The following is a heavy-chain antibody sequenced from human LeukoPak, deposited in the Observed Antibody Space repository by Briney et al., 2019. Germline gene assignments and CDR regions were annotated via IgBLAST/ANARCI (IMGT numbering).Heavy chain of an antibody. CDR3: ARGARDIVVVPAAKPWFDP. J-gene: IGHJ5*02. V-gene: IGHV3-33*01. CDR2: IWYDGSKT. D-gene: IGHD2-2*01. Sequence: GGSLRLSCAASGFTFSSYGMHWVRQAPGKGLEWVAVIWYDGSKTYYADSVKGRFTISRDNSKNTLYLQMSSLRADDTAVYYCARGARDIVVVPAAKPWFDPWGQGTLVTVSS. CDR1: GFTFSSYG.